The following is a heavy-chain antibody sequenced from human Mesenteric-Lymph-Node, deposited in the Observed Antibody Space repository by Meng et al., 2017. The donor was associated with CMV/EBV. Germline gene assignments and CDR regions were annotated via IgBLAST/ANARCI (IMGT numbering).Heavy chain of an antibody. CDR2: ISAYSGNT. Sequence: ASVKVSCKASGYTFSNYVISWVRQAPGQGLECMGWISAYSGNTHYAQKLQGRVSITTDTSISTAFLEVNSLTSDDTAMYYCARLIVGATNWFDSWGQGTPVTVSS. CDR1: GYTFSNYV. CDR3: ARLIVGATNWFDS. V-gene: IGHV1-18*01. D-gene: IGHD1-26*01. J-gene: IGHJ5*01.